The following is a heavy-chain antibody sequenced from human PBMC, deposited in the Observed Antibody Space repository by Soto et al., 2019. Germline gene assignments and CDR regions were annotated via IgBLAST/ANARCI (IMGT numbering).Heavy chain of an antibody. CDR1: GFTFSSYA. V-gene: IGHV3-23*01. D-gene: IGHD5-12*01. Sequence: PGESLKISCAASGFTFSSYAMSWVRQAPGKGLEWVSAISGSGGSTYYADSVKGRFTISRDNSKNTLYLQMNSLRAEDTAVYYCAKDVVATYYYYMDVWGKGTTVTVSS. CDR3: AKDVVATYYYYMDV. CDR2: ISGSGGST. J-gene: IGHJ6*03.